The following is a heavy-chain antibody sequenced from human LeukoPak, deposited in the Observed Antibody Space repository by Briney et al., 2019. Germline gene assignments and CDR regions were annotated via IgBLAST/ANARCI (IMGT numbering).Heavy chain of an antibody. CDR1: GYTFTGYY. CDR3: ARARRDIVVRFDY. Sequence: ASVKVSCKASGYTFTGYYMHWVRQAPGQGLEWMGWINPNSGGTNYAQKFQGRVTMTRDTSISIAYMELSRMRSDDTAVYYCARARRDIVVRFDYWGQGTLVTVSS. J-gene: IGHJ4*02. D-gene: IGHD2-2*01. CDR2: INPNSGGT. V-gene: IGHV1-2*02.